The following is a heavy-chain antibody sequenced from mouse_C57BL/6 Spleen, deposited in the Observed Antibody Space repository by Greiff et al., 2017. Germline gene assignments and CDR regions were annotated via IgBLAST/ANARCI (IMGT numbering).Heavy chain of an antibody. CDR3: HYYGSSYYFDY. CDR2: IYPGDGDT. V-gene: IGHV1-80*01. Sequence: VKLQQSGAELVKPGASVKISCKASGYAFSSYWMNWVKQRPGKGLEWIGQIYPGDGDTNYNGKFKGKATLTADKSSSTAYMQLSSLTSEDSAVYFCHYYGSSYYFDYWGQGTTLTVSS. D-gene: IGHD1-1*01. J-gene: IGHJ2*01. CDR1: GYAFSSYW.